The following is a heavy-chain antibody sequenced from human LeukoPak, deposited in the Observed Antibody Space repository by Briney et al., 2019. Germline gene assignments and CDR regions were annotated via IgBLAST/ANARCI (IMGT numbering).Heavy chain of an antibody. V-gene: IGHV3-30*04. CDR2: ISYDGSNK. J-gene: IGHJ4*02. D-gene: IGHD6-19*01. Sequence: PGGSLRLSCAASGFTFSSYAMHWVRQAPGKGLEWVAVISYDGSNKYYADSVKGRFTISRDNSKNTLYLQMNSLRAEDTAVYYCAKDRGIAVAHYFDYWGQGTLVTVSS. CDR3: AKDRGIAVAHYFDY. CDR1: GFTFSSYA.